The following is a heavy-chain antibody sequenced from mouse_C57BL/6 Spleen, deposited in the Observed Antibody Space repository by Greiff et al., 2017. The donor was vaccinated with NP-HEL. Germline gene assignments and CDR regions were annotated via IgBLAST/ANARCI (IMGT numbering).Heavy chain of an antibody. J-gene: IGHJ1*03. CDR1: GYSFTGYY. CDR2: INPSTGGT. D-gene: IGHD1-1*01. Sequence: EVHLVESGPELVKPGASVKISCKASGYSFTGYYMNWVKQSPEKSLEWIGEINPSTGGTTYNQKFKAKATLTVDKSSSTAYMQLKSLTSEDSAVYYWARSYGSYFDVWGTGTTVTVSS. CDR3: ARSYGSYFDV. V-gene: IGHV1-42*01.